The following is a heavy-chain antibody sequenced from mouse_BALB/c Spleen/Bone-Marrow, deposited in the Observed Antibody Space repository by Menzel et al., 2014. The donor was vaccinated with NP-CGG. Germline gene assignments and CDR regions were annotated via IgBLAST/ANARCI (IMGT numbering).Heavy chain of an antibody. J-gene: IGHJ1*01. CDR3: ARPGYYGYQDV. Sequence: EVQGVESGGGLVQPGGSLKPSCAASGFDFSGYWMTWVRQAPGKGLEWIGEINPDSSTINYTPSLKDKFIISRDNAKNALYLQMSKVRSEDTALYYCARPGYYGYQDVWGAGTTVTVSS. V-gene: IGHV4-1*02. D-gene: IGHD1-2*01. CDR1: GFDFSGYW. CDR2: INPDSSTI.